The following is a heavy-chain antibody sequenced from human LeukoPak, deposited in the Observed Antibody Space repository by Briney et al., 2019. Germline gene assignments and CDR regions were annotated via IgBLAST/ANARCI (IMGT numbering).Heavy chain of an antibody. CDR1: GGTFSSYA. CDR2: IIPIFGTA. V-gene: IGHV1-69*13. D-gene: IGHD2-8*01. Sequence: SVKVSCKASGGTFSSYAISWVRQAPGQGLEWMGGIIPIFGTANYAQKFQGRVTITADESTSTAYMELSSLRAEDTAVYYCASLRSMYEYYFDYWGQGTLVTVSS. J-gene: IGHJ4*02. CDR3: ASLRSMYEYYFDY.